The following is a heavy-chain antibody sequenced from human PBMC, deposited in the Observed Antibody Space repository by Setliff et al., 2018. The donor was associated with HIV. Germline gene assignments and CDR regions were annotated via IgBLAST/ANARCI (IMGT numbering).Heavy chain of an antibody. J-gene: IGHJ6*02. D-gene: IGHD1-26*01. CDR3: ARRSIVGVARGFYYYNLDV. CDR1: GGSISGYH. Sequence: PSETLSLTCTVSGGSISGYHWNWLRQTPGKGLEWIGYIYTSRGTNYNPSLKSRVTISVDTSKNLFSLKLSSVTAADTAVYYCARRSIVGVARGFYYYNLDVWGQGTTVTVSS. CDR2: IYTSRGT. V-gene: IGHV4-4*09.